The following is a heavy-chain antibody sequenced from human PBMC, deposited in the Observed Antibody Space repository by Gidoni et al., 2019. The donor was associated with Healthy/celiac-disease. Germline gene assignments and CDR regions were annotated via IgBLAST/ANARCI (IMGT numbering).Heavy chain of an antibody. D-gene: IGHD3-10*01. CDR3: ASPRRITMVRGVIDY. J-gene: IGHJ4*02. CDR2: IIPILGIA. V-gene: IGHV1-69*04. Sequence: QVQLVQSGAEVKKPGSSVKVSCKASGGTFSSYAISWGRQAPGQGLEWMGRIIPILGIANYAQKFQGRVTITADKSTSTAYMELSSLRSEDTAVYYCASPRRITMVRGVIDYWGQGTLVTVSS. CDR1: GGTFSSYA.